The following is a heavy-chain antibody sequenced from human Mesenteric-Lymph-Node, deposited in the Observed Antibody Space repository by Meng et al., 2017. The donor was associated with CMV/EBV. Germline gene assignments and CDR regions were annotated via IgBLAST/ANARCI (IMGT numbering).Heavy chain of an antibody. V-gene: IGHV3-23*03. CDR2: IYSDGSST. CDR1: GFTFNNYA. CDR3: AKLTSWYGGFDY. D-gene: IGHD2-2*01. J-gene: IGHJ4*02. Sequence: GGSLRLSCAASGFTFNNYAMNWVRQAPEKGLEWVSLIYSDGSSTYYADSVKGRFTISRHNSNNTLFLQMNSLRVEDTAVYYCAKLTSWYGGFDYWGQGTLVTVSS.